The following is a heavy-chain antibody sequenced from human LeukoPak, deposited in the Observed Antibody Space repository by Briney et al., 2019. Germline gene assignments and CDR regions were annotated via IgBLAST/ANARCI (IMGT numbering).Heavy chain of an antibody. CDR3: ARLGRKTTVVPPDFDC. D-gene: IGHD4-23*01. Sequence: SETLSLTCRVSGGPIRSDYWSWVRQPPGKGLEWIGYIHYSGISNYNASLKSRVTISVDMSKNQFSLKLTSVTAADTAVYYCARLGRKTTVVPPDFDCWGQGTLVIVSS. V-gene: IGHV4-59*01. CDR2: IHYSGIS. CDR1: GGPIRSDY. J-gene: IGHJ4*02.